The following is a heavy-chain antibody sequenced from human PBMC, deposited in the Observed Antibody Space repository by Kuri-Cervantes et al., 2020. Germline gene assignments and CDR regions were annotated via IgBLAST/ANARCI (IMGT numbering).Heavy chain of an antibody. J-gene: IGHJ4*02. CDR2: VRYDGSKP. V-gene: IGHV3-30*02. Sequence: GESLKISCAASGFTFSNYGMHWVRQAPGKGLEWVAFVRYDGSKPCYADSVKGRFTISRDNSKNVLFLQTNSLGPEDTAIYYCARAWSWGWDYWGQGTLVTVSS. CDR1: GFTFSNYG. CDR3: ARAWSWGWDY. D-gene: IGHD7-27*01.